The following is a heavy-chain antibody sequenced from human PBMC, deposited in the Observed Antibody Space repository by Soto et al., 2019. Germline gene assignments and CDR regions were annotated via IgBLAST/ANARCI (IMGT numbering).Heavy chain of an antibody. CDR3: ARDQGRMTTVPVGMAV. CDR2: IIPIFGTA. Sequence: QVQLVQSGAEVKKPGSSVKVSCKASGGTFSSYAISWVRQAPGQGIEWMGGIIPIFGTANYAQKFQGRVTITADKSTSTASMELSSLRSDDTAGYYCARDQGRMTTVPVGMAVWGQGTTVTVFS. V-gene: IGHV1-69*06. J-gene: IGHJ6*02. CDR1: GGTFSSYA. D-gene: IGHD4-4*01.